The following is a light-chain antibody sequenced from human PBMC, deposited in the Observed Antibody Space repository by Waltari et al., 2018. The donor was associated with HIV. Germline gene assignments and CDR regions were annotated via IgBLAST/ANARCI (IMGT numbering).Light chain of an antibody. CDR2: EDN. J-gene: IGLJ3*02. Sequence: NFMLTQPHSVSESPGKTVTISCTRSSGSIASHYVPWYQQRPGSAPTTVIYEDNQRPSGFPDRFSGSIDSSSNSASLTISGLKTEYEADYYCQSYDSSNRVFGGGTKLTVL. CDR1: SGSIASHY. CDR3: QSYDSSNRV. V-gene: IGLV6-57*04.